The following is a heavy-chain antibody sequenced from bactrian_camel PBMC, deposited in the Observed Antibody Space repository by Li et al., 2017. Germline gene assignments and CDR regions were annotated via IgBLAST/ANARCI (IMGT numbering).Heavy chain of an antibody. CDR1: GYTYSSYC. J-gene: IGHJ4*01. CDR3: AYDTQYCEGGNCANEYSVGDCNY. CDR2: IDSDGST. V-gene: IGHV3S53*01. Sequence: VQLVESGGGSVQAGGSLRLSCAASGYTYSSYCMGWFRRAPGKEREGVAAIDSDGSTIYADSVKGRFTISKDNAKNTLYLQMNSLKPEDTGIYFCAYDTQYCEGGNCANEYSVGDCNYWGQGTQVTVS. D-gene: IGHD2*01.